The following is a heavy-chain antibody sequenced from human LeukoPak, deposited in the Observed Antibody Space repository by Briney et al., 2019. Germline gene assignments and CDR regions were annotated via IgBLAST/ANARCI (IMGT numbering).Heavy chain of an antibody. J-gene: IGHJ2*01. CDR3: ARGVNWGYFDL. CDR1: GFTFSSYW. V-gene: IGHV3-7*01. D-gene: IGHD7-27*01. Sequence: GGSLRHSCAASGFTFSSYWMSWVRQAPGKGLEWVANIKQDGSDKYYVDSVKGRFTISRDNAKNSLYLQMNSLRAEDTAVYYCARGVNWGYFDLWGRGTLVVVSS. CDR2: IKQDGSDK.